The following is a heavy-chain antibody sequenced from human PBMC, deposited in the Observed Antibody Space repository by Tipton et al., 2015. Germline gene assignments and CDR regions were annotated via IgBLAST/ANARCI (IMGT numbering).Heavy chain of an antibody. D-gene: IGHD4-17*01. Sequence: QVQLVQSGAEVKKPGASVKVSCKASGYTFTSYGINWVRQAPGQGLEWMGGIIPLFDTTIYAQKFQGRVTITADESTNTVYMELSSLRSEDTAIYYCARIRNRYGDYGPFDYWGQGTLVTVSS. CDR3: ARIRNRYGDYGPFDY. J-gene: IGHJ4*02. CDR1: GYTFTSYG. V-gene: IGHV1-69*01. CDR2: IIPLFDTT.